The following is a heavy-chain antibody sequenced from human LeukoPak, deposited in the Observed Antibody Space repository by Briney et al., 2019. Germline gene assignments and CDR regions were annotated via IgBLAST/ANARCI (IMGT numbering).Heavy chain of an antibody. D-gene: IGHD1-26*01. J-gene: IGHJ4*02. CDR3: AKSRGSYWVPEFDY. Sequence: PGGSLRLSYAASGFTFSDYNMRWIRQAPGKGLEWVSSISRSGSTKYYADSVKGRFTISRDNAKNSLFLQMNSLRAEDTAVYYCAKSRGSYWVPEFDYWGQGTLVTVSS. CDR1: GFTFSDYN. CDR2: ISRSGSTK. V-gene: IGHV3-11*01.